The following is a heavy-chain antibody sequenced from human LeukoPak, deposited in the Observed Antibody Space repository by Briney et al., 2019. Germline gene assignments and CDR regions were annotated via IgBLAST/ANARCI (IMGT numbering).Heavy chain of an antibody. J-gene: IGHJ3*02. D-gene: IGHD6-19*01. CDR2: ISSSTHYT. CDR1: GFTFSDYY. CDR3: TTDQYSSGWYESAFDI. V-gene: IGHV3-11*05. Sequence: GGSLRLSCAASGFTFSDYYMTWIRQAPGKGLEWVSYISSSTHYTNYADSVKGRFTISRDNAKNSLYLQMNSLKTEDTAVYYCTTDQYSSGWYESAFDIWGQGTMVTVSS.